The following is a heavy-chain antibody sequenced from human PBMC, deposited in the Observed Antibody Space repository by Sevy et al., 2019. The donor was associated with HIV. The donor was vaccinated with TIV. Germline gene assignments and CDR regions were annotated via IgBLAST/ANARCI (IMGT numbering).Heavy chain of an antibody. D-gene: IGHD3-10*01. CDR2: INAGNGNT. V-gene: IGHV1-3*01. J-gene: IGHJ4*02. CDR1: GYTFTSYA. CDR3: ARAAGFYGSGTDFDY. Sequence: ASVKVSCKASGYTFTSYAMHWVRQAPGQRLEWMGWINAGNGNTKYSQKFQGRVTITRDTSASTAYMELSSLRSEDTAVYYCARAAGFYGSGTDFDYLGQGTLVTVSS.